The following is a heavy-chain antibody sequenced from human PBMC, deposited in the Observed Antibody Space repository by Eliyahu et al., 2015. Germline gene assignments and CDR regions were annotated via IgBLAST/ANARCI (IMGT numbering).Heavy chain of an antibody. CDR1: GFTFSSYS. V-gene: IGHV3-48*01. D-gene: IGHD6-13*01. J-gene: IGHJ6*02. Sequence: EVQLVESGGGLVQPGGSLXLSCAASGFTFSSYSMNWVRQXPXKGLXWVSYISSSSSTIYYADSVXGRFTIXRDNAKNSLYLQMNSLRAEDTAVYYCARDTIYSSSWPYGYGMDVWGQGTTVTVSS. CDR3: ARDTIYSSSWPYGYGMDV. CDR2: ISSSSSTI.